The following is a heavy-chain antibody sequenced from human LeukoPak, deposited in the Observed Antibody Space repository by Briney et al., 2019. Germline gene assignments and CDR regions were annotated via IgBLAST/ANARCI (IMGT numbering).Heavy chain of an antibody. Sequence: PGGSLRLSCAASGFTFSGYSMNWFRQAPGKGLEWVSSITNHSSYMYYADSVKGRFTISRDNAKNSLYLQMNSLRAEDTAVYYCARDARDSYGPREFDYWGQGTLVTVSS. V-gene: IGHV3-21*01. D-gene: IGHD5-18*01. J-gene: IGHJ4*02. CDR3: ARDARDSYGPREFDY. CDR2: ITNHSSYM. CDR1: GFTFSGYS.